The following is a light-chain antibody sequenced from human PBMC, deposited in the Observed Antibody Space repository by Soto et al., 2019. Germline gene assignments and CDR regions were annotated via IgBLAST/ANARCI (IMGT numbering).Light chain of an antibody. J-gene: IGLJ1*01. V-gene: IGLV1-47*02. CDR1: SSNIGSNY. Sequence: QSVLTQPPSASGTPGQRVTISCSGSSSNIGSNYVYWYQQLPGTAPKLLIYSDSARPSGVPDRFSGSKSGASASLAISGLRPEDEGDYYCSSYTSATTQVFGTGTKLTVL. CDR2: SDS. CDR3: SSYTSATTQV.